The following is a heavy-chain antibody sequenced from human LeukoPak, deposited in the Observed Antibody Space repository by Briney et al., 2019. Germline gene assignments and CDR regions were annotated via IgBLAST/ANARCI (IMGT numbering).Heavy chain of an antibody. CDR2: ISHDGSRI. Sequence: GTSLRLSCAASGFTFSNYDMHWVRQAPGKGLEWVAVISHDGSRIYYIESVKGRFTISRDNAKNSLYLQMNSLRAEDTALYYCARGSGGYDSSGYYHQSDYWGQGTLVTVSS. CDR3: ARGSGGYDSSGYYHQSDY. CDR1: GFTFSNYD. J-gene: IGHJ4*02. V-gene: IGHV3-30*03. D-gene: IGHD3-22*01.